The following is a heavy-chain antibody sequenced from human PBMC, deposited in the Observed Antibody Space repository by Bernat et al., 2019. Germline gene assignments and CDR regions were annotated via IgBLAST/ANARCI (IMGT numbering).Heavy chain of an antibody. CDR3: ARGVITIFGMVISYFDY. CDR1: GGSISSGGYY. Sequence: QVQLQESGPGLVKPSQTLSLTCTVSGGSISSGGYYWSWIREHPGKGLERIGYIYYSGSTYYNPSLKSRVTISVDTSKNQFSLKLSTVTAADTAVYYCARGVITIFGMVISYFDYWGQGTLVTVSS. J-gene: IGHJ4*02. V-gene: IGHV4-31*03. D-gene: IGHD3-3*01. CDR2: IYYSGST.